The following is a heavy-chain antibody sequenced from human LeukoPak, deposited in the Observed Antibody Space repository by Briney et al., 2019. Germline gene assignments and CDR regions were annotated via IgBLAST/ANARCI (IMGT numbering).Heavy chain of an antibody. CDR3: AKAPYYYDSSRYSFDI. Sequence: PGGSLRLSCAASGFTFSSYGMHWVRQAPGKGLEWVAVIWYDGSNKYYASSVKGRFTISRDNSKNTLYMQMNILRAEETAVYYCAKAPYYYDSSRYSFDIWGQGTMVTVSS. CDR2: IWYDGSNK. J-gene: IGHJ3*02. D-gene: IGHD3-22*01. CDR1: GFTFSSYG. V-gene: IGHV3-33*06.